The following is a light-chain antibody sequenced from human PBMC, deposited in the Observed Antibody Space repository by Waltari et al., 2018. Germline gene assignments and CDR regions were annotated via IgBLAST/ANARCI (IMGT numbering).Light chain of an antibody. CDR3: QNHERLPAT. V-gene: IGKV3-20*01. Sequence: GERATLFCRASQSISRYLVWYQQRPGQAPRLLIYGASIRAAGIPDRFSGSGSGTDFTLSISRLEPEDFAVYYCQNHERLPATFGQGTRVEIK. CDR1: QSISRY. CDR2: GAS. J-gene: IGKJ1*01.